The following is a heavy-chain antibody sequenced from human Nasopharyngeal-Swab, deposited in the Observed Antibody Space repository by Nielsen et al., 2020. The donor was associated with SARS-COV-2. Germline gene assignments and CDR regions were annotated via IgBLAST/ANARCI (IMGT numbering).Heavy chain of an antibody. D-gene: IGHD5-12*01. V-gene: IGHV3-48*03. CDR3: AREVPYSGHDDAFDI. Sequence: GESLKISCAASGLGFSNYEMNWVRQAPGKGLEWISYISTTTATIYYADSVKGRFTISRDNAKKSLYLQMNSLRAEDTDVYYCAREVPYSGHDDAFDIWGQGTMITVSA. J-gene: IGHJ3*02. CDR1: GLGFSNYE. CDR2: ISTTTATI.